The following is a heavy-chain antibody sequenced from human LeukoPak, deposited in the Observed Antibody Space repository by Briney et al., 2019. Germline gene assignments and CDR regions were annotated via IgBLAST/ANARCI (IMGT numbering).Heavy chain of an antibody. CDR1: GGSFSGYY. Sequence: SETLSLTCAVYGGSFSGYYWSWIRQPPGKGLEWIGEINHSGSTNYNPSIKGRVTISVDTSKNQFSLKLSSVTAADTAVYYCARVGIAARPGRRFDPWGQGTLVTVSS. D-gene: IGHD6-6*01. J-gene: IGHJ5*02. V-gene: IGHV4-34*01. CDR2: INHSGST. CDR3: ARVGIAARPGRRFDP.